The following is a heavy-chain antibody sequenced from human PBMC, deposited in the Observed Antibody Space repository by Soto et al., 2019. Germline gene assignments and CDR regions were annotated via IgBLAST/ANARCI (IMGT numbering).Heavy chain of an antibody. Sequence: GGSLRLSCAASGFTFSSYGMHWVRQAPGKGLEWVAVIWYDGSNKYYADSVKGRFTISRDNSKNTLYLQMNSLRAEDTAVYYCARHIVATIPGYGMDVWGQGTTVTVSS. D-gene: IGHD5-12*01. CDR1: GFTFSSYG. J-gene: IGHJ6*02. V-gene: IGHV3-33*01. CDR3: ARHIVATIPGYGMDV. CDR2: IWYDGSNK.